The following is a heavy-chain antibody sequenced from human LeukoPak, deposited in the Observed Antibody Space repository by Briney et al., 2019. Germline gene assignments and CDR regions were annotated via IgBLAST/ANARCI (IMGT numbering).Heavy chain of an antibody. V-gene: IGHV3-11*01. J-gene: IGHJ6*02. D-gene: IGHD2-15*01. CDR1: GFTVSSNY. Sequence: GGSLRLSCAASGFTVSSNYMSWVRQAPGKGLEWVSYISSSGSTIYYADSVKGRFTISRDNAKNSLYLQMNSLRAEDTAVYYCARVDIGPRYGMDVWGQGTTVTVSS. CDR2: ISSSGSTI. CDR3: ARVDIGPRYGMDV.